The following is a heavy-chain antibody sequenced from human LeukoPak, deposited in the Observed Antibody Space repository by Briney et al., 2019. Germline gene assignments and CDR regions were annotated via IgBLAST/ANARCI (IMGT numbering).Heavy chain of an antibody. CDR1: GFIFSSYG. J-gene: IGHJ4*02. CDR3: AKDAVYAIAALDY. Sequence: GGSLRLSCAASGFIFSSYGVHWVRQAPGKGLEWVAVIWYDGSNKYYADSVKGRFTISRDNSKNTLYLQMNSLRAEDTAVYYCAKDAVYAIAALDYWGQGTLVTVSS. CDR2: IWYDGSNK. V-gene: IGHV3-33*06. D-gene: IGHD2-8*01.